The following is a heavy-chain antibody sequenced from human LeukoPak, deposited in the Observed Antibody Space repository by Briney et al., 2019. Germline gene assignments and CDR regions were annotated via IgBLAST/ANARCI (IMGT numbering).Heavy chain of an antibody. D-gene: IGHD4-23*01. Sequence: GGSLRLSCAASGFTFRSFEMNWVRQAPGEGLEWIPYISSTGKTIYYADSVKGRFIISRDNAKNSLYLQMNSLRVEDTAVYYCARVYGGNPDYWGQGTLVTVSS. CDR2: ISSTGKTI. CDR1: GFTFRSFE. CDR3: ARVYGGNPDY. J-gene: IGHJ4*02. V-gene: IGHV3-48*03.